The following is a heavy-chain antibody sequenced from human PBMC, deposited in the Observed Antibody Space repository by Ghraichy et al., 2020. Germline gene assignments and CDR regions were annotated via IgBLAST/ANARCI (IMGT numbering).Heavy chain of an antibody. CDR3: AKQLIFQRGYYYYGVDV. J-gene: IGHJ6*02. D-gene: IGHD3/OR15-3a*01. Sequence: GETLNISCAASGFSFGTYAMTWVRQAPGKGLEWVSIISGSGGSTYYADSVKGRFTISRDNSKNTLYLQMNSLRTEDTALYYCAKQLIFQRGYYYYGVDVWGQGTTVTVSS. CDR2: ISGSGGST. CDR1: GFSFGTYA. V-gene: IGHV3-23*01.